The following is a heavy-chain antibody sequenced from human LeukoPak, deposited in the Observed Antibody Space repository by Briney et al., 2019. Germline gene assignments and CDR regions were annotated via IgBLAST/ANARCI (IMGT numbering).Heavy chain of an antibody. D-gene: IGHD3-22*01. CDR1: GYSISSGYY. CDR2: IYHSGST. J-gene: IGHJ4*02. V-gene: IGHV4-38-2*02. CDR3: ARDIHTSSGYIADY. Sequence: PSETLSLTCTVSGYSISSGYYWGWIRQPPGKGLEWIGSIYHSGSTYYNPSLKSQVTISVDTSKNQFSLKLSSVTAADTAVYYCARDIHTSSGYIADYWGQGTLVTVSS.